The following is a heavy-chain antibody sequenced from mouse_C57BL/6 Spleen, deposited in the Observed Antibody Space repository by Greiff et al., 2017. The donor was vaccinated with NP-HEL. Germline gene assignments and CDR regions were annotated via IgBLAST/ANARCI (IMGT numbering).Heavy chain of an antibody. CDR3: ARNGGSNWDY. CDR2: ISSGSSTI. Sequence: XGGEYGGGLVKPGGSRKLSCAASGFTFSDYGMHWVRQAPEKGLEWGAYISSGSSTIYYADTVKGRFTISRDNAKNTLFLQMTSLRSEDTAMYYCARNGGSNWDYWGQGTTLTVSS. D-gene: IGHD1-1*01. CDR1: GFTFSDYG. V-gene: IGHV5-17*01. J-gene: IGHJ2*01.